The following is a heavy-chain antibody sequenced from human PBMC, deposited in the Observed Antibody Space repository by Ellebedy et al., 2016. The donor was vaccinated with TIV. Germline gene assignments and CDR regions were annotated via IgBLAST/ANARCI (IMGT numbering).Heavy chain of an antibody. CDR3: AREFGDYFFDS. CDR2: IYSGGST. V-gene: IGHV3-66*01. J-gene: IGHJ4*02. Sequence: GESLKISCAASGFTVSSNYMTWVRQAPGMGLEWVSVIYSGGSTYYADSVKGRFIISRDNSKNALSLQMNNLRVEDTAVYYCAREFGDYFFDSWGQGSLVTVSS. D-gene: IGHD4-17*01. CDR1: GFTVSSNY.